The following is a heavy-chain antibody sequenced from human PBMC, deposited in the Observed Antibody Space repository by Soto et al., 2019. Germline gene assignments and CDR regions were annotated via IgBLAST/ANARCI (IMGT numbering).Heavy chain of an antibody. J-gene: IGHJ4*02. V-gene: IGHV1-2*04. D-gene: IGHD6-13*01. CDR1: GYTFTGYY. CDR3: ARAREAAAAGTPPLYYFAY. CDR2: INPNSGGT. Sequence: QVQLVQSGAEVKKPGASVKVSCKASGYTFTGYYMHWVRQAPGQGLEWMGWINPNSGGTNYAQKFQGWVTMTRDTSVRTAYMELSRLRSDDTAVYYCARAREAAAAGTPPLYYFAYWGQGTLVTVSS.